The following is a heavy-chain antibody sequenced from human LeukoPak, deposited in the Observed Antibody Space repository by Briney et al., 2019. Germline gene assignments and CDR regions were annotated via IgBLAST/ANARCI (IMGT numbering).Heavy chain of an antibody. D-gene: IGHD6-19*01. CDR2: ISAYNGNT. V-gene: IGHV1-18*01. J-gene: IGHJ3*02. CDR3: AITVSGQWLGDDAFDI. Sequence: GASVKVSCKASGYTFTSYGISWVRQAPGQGLEWMGWISAYNGNTNYAQKLQGRVTMTTDTSTSTAYMELRSLRSDDTAVYYCAITVSGQWLGDDAFDIWGQGTMVTVSS. CDR1: GYTFTSYG.